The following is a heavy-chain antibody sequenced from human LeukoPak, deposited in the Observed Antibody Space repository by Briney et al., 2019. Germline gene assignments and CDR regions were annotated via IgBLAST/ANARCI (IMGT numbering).Heavy chain of an antibody. V-gene: IGHV3-7*03. CDR3: ARRNYFDY. CDR2: IKEDGSDK. Sequence: PGGSLRLSCAASGFTFSSYAMSWVRQAPGKGLEWVANIKEDGSDKKYVDSVKGRFTISRDNAKNSLYLQMNSLRAEDTAVYYCARRNYFDYWGQGTLATVSS. J-gene: IGHJ4*02. CDR1: GFTFSSYA.